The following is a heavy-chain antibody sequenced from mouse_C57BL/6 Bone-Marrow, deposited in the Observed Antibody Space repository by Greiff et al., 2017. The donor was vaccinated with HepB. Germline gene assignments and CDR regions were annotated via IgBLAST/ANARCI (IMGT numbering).Heavy chain of an antibody. CDR1: GFNIKDDY. V-gene: IGHV14-4*01. D-gene: IGHD1-1*02. CDR3: TGYGGSSWFAY. Sequence: EVQLQQSGAELVRPGASVKLSCTASGFNIKDDYMHWVKQRPEQGLEWIGWIDPENGDTKYASKFQGKATITADTSSNTAYLQLSSLTSEDTAVYYCTGYGGSSWFAYWGQGTLVTVSA. J-gene: IGHJ3*01. CDR2: IDPENGDT.